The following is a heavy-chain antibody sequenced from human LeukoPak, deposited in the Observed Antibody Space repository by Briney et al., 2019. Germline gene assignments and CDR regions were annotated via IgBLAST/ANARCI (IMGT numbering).Heavy chain of an antibody. CDR2: ILSDGSSK. CDR3: ATTASYWYLDD. V-gene: IGHV3-33*01. J-gene: IGHJ4*02. Sequence: GRSLRPSCAASGFSFGSYAMHWVRKAPGKGLEWVAIILSDGSSKYYADSVKGRFTISRGNSENTLYLQMDGLTAGDTAVYYCATTASYWYLDDWGQGTLVTVSS. D-gene: IGHD1-26*01. CDR1: GFSFGSYA.